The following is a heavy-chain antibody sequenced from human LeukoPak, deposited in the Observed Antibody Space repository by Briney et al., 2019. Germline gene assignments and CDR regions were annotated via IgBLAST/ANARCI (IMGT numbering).Heavy chain of an antibody. CDR3: ARGAAGYSYG. J-gene: IGHJ4*02. CDR2: IYYSGST. CDR1: GGSISSYY. Sequence: SETLSLTCTVSGGSISSYYWSWIRQPPGKGLEWIGHIYYSGSTNYNPSLKSRVTISIDTSKNQFSLRLSSVTAADTAVYYCARGAAGYSYGWSQGTLVTVSS. V-gene: IGHV4-59*01. D-gene: IGHD5-18*01.